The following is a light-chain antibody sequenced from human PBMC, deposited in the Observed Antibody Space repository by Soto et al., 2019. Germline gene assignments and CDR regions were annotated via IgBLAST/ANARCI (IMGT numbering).Light chain of an antibody. CDR2: QVS. V-gene: IGKV2-30*01. CDR1: QSIVYGDANSA. Sequence: DVVMTQSPLSLPVTLGQPASISCRSSQSIVYGDANSAFNWFHQRPGQPPRRLIYQVSNRDSRISDRFSGSRSANDFTPSISRVEAEDVGVYYCMQGSHGPPRYTFDQGTKLEIK. J-gene: IGKJ2*01. CDR3: MQGSHGPPRYT.